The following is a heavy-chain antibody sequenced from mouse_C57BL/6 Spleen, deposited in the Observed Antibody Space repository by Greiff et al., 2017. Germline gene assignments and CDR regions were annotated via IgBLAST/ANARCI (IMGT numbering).Heavy chain of an antibody. CDR1: GYTFTSYW. Sequence: QVQLQQPGAELVMPGASVKLSCKASGYTFTSYWMHWVKQRPGQGLEWIGEIDPSDSYTNYNQKFKGKSTLTVDKSSSTAYMQLSSLTSEDSAVYYCARSGANWADYWGQGTTLTVSS. J-gene: IGHJ2*01. CDR2: IDPSDSYT. CDR3: ARSGANWADY. V-gene: IGHV1-69*01. D-gene: IGHD4-1*01.